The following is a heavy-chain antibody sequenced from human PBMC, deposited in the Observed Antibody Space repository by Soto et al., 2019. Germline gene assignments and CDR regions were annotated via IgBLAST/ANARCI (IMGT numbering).Heavy chain of an antibody. CDR3: ARSPPGWYYYFDY. CDR1: GYTFTSYA. V-gene: IGHV1-3*02. CDR2: SNAGNGNT. J-gene: IGHJ4*02. Sequence: VSCKASGYTFTSYAMHWVRQAPGQRLEWMGWSNAGNGNTKYSQEFQGRVTITRDTSASTAYMELSSLRSEDMAVHYCARSPPGWYYYFDYWGQGTLVTVSS. D-gene: IGHD6-19*01.